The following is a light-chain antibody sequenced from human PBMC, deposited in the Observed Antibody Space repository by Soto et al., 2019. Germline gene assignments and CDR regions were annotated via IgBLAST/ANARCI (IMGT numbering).Light chain of an antibody. Sequence: QLVLTQPPSVSGAPGQRVTISCTGSSSNIGAPYDVHWYQQVPGAAPKLLIYGNSRRPSGVPDRFSGSKSGTSASLAITGLQGEDEADYHCQSYDSSLSGVVFGGGTKVTVL. CDR3: QSYDSSLSGVV. CDR2: GNS. CDR1: SSNIGAPYD. V-gene: IGLV1-40*01. J-gene: IGLJ3*02.